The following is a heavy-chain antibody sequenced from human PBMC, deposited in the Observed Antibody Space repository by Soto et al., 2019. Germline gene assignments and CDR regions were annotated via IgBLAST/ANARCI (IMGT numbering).Heavy chain of an antibody. CDR2: ISGSGAST. D-gene: IGHD6-13*01. CDR1: GFTFSSSA. Sequence: EVQLLESGGGLVQPGGSLRLSSAASGFTFSSSAMSWVRQAPGKGLEWVSAISGSGASTYYSDSVKARFTISRDNSKNTLYLLINSLRAEDTAVYYCAYSSTPFDYWGQGTLVTVSS. CDR3: AYSSTPFDY. J-gene: IGHJ4*02. V-gene: IGHV3-23*01.